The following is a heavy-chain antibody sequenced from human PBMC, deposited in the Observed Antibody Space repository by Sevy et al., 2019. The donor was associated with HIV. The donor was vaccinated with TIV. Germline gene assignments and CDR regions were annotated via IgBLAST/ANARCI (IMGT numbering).Heavy chain of an antibody. V-gene: IGHV3-7*01. J-gene: IGHJ4*01. CDR1: GFSFTDFW. CDR3: ARRYFDL. CDR2: INQDGSEM. Sequence: GESLKISCKASGFSFTDFWMQWVRQVPGKGPEWVANINQDGSEMYYVDSVKGRFTISRDNAESALYLQMHGQRAEDAATYFCARRYFDLWGQGTVVTVSS.